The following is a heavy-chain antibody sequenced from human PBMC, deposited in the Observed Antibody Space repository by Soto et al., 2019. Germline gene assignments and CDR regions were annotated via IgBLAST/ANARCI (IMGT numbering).Heavy chain of an antibody. CDR3: AKDKGRRCYAIDY. CDR2: SSGSGGST. D-gene: IGHD2-8*01. J-gene: IGHJ4*02. Sequence: EVQLLESGGGLVQPGGSLRLSCAASGFTCSNYAVTWVRQAPGKGLEWVSTSSGSGGSTYYADSVTGRFTISSDNSKNTLYLQMNSLRAEDTAVYYGAKDKGRRCYAIDYWGQGTLGTVSS. CDR1: GFTCSNYA. V-gene: IGHV3-23*01.